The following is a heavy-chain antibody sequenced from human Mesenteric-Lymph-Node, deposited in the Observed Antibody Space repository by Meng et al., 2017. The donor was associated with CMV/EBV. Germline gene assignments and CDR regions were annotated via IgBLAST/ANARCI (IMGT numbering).Heavy chain of an antibody. V-gene: IGHV4-34*01. CDR1: GGSCSGYY. D-gene: IGHD1-7*01. CDR3: ARGFRITGTNNWFDP. J-gene: IGHJ5*02. CDR2: FNHSGST. Sequence: YGGSCSGYYWSWIRQHPGKGLEWFGEFNHSGSTNYNPSLKSRVTISVDTYKNQFSLKLSSVTAADTAVYYCARGFRITGTNNWFDPWGQGTLVTVSS.